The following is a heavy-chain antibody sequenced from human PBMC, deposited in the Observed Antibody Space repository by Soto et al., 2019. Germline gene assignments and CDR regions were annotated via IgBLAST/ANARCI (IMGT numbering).Heavy chain of an antibody. CDR2: INPNSGGT. D-gene: IGHD3-9*01. J-gene: IGHJ6*02. V-gene: IGHV1-2*04. Sequence: ASVKVSCKASGYTFTGYYMHWVRQAPGQGLEWMGWINPNSGGTNYAQKFQGWVTMTRDTSISTAYMELSRLRSDDTAVYYCARTILTGYYRYYYGMDVWGQGTTVTVSS. CDR1: GYTFTGYY. CDR3: ARTILTGYYRYYYGMDV.